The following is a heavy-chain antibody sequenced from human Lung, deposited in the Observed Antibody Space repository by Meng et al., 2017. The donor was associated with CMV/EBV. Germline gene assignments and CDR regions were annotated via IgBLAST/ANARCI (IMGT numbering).Heavy chain of an antibody. D-gene: IGHD3-3*01. J-gene: IGHJ6*02. CDR1: GFTFSSYE. CDR3: ARDRPYYDFWSGYGMDV. Sequence: GGSXRLXXAASGFTFSSYEMNWVRQAPGKGLEWVSYISSSGSTIYYADSVKGRFTISRDNAKNSLYLQMNSLRAEDTAVYYCARDRPYYDFWSGYGMDVWGQGXTVTVSS. V-gene: IGHV3-48*03. CDR2: ISSSGSTI.